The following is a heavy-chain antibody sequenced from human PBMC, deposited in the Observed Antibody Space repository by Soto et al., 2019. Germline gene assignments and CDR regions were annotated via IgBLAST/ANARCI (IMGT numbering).Heavy chain of an antibody. V-gene: IGHV4-39*01. CDR1: GGSISGSSDY. CDR2: IFYSGST. D-gene: IGHD3-22*01. CDR3: ASDSSYYYDSSAYYSNWFDP. J-gene: IGHJ5*02. Sequence: SETLSLTCTVSGGSISGSSDYWGWLRQPPGKGLEWVGSIFYSGSTYYNPSLKRRVILSVDKSKNKFSLKLTSVTAADTSVYYCASDSSYYYDSSAYYSNWFDPWGQGMLVTVSS.